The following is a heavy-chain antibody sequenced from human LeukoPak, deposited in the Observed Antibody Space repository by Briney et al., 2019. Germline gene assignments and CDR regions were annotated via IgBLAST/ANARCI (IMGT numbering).Heavy chain of an antibody. CDR2: IKQDGSEK. CDR1: GFTFSTYW. J-gene: IGHJ6*02. V-gene: IGHV3-7*05. Sequence: GGTLRLSCVDSGFTFSTYWMSWVRQAPGRGLEWVANIKQDGSEKYYVDSVKGRFTISRDNAQNYLYLQMNSLGADDTAVYYCASGNGMDVWGQGTTVTVSS. CDR3: ASGNGMDV.